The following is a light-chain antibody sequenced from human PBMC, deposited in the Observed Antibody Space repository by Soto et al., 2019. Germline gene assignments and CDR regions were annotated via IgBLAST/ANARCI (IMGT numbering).Light chain of an antibody. Sequence: QSVLTQPRSVSGSPGQSVTISCTGTSSDVGGYNYASWYQQHPGKAPKLMIYTVTKRPSGVPDRFSDSKSDNTASLTISGLQADDEADYYCCSYAGSSSYVFGTGTKVTVL. CDR3: CSYAGSSSYV. CDR1: SSDVGGYNY. J-gene: IGLJ1*01. CDR2: TVT. V-gene: IGLV2-11*01.